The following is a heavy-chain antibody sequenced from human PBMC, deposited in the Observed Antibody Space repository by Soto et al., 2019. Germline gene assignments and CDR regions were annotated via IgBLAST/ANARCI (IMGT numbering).Heavy chain of an antibody. CDR1: GGTFSSYT. V-gene: IGHV1-69*12. J-gene: IGHJ5*02. CDR3: ARGGLDTPADS. D-gene: IGHD5-18*01. CDR2: IIPIFGTA. Sequence: QVQLVQSGAEVKKPGSSVKVSCKASGGTFSSYTISWVRQAPGQGLEWMGGIIPIFGTAKYAQKFQGRVTIPADESTSTAYMELSSLRSDDTAVYYWARGGLDTPADSWGQGTLVTVSS.